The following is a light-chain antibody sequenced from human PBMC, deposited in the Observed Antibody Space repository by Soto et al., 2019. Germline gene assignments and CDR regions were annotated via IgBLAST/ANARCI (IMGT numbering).Light chain of an antibody. CDR3: SAYTARSTLV. V-gene: IGLV2-14*01. J-gene: IGLJ3*02. CDR1: SSDVGRYDY. Sequence: QSVLTQPASVSGSPGQSITISCTGTSSDVGRYDYVSWYQLHPGKAPKLMVFEVSNRPSGISSRFSGSRSGNTASLTISGLQSEDEGDYYCSAYTARSTLVFGGGTKLTVL. CDR2: EVS.